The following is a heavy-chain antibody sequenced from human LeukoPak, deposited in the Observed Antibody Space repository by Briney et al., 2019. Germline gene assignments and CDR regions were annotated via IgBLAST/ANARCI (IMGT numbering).Heavy chain of an antibody. CDR1: GFTFSSYG. CDR3: ARGSVNPGLFDS. D-gene: IGHD1-14*01. Sequence: GGSLRLSCAASGFTFSSYGMHWVRQAPGKGLEWVAVISYDGSNKYYADSVKGRFTISRDNSKNTLYLQMNSLSADDTAMYYCARGSVNPGLFDSWGQGTLVTVSS. V-gene: IGHV3-30*03. J-gene: IGHJ4*02. CDR2: ISYDGSNK.